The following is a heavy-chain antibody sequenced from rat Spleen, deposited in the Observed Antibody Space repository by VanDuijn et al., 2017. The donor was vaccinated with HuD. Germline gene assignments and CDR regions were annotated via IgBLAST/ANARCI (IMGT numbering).Heavy chain of an antibody. Sequence: EVQLVESNGGLVQPGRSLKLSCAASGFTFNDHFMAWVRQAPTKGLEWVATISYGDSSGHSITYYRDSVKGRFTISRDNAKSTLYLQMNSLETEDTATYYCARDRGIFWGQGVMVTVSS. D-gene: IGHD1-5*01. CDR1: GFTFNDHF. V-gene: IGHV5-29*01. CDR2: ISYGDSSGHSIT. J-gene: IGHJ2*01. CDR3: ARDRGIF.